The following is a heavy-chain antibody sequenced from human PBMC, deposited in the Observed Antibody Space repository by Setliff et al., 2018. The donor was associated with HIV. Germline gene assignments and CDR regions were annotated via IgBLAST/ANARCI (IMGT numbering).Heavy chain of an antibody. CDR1: GFIVSNNY. Sequence: SCAASGFIVSNNYMNWVRQAPGKGLEWVSVIYIGGSTFYADSVKGRFPISRDNSKNTLYLQMNSLRAEDTAMYYCEKERGYNYGRGGAFDIWGQGTMVTVSS. V-gene: IGHV3-53*01. CDR3: EKERGYNYGRGGAFDI. D-gene: IGHD5-18*01. J-gene: IGHJ3*02. CDR2: IYIGGST.